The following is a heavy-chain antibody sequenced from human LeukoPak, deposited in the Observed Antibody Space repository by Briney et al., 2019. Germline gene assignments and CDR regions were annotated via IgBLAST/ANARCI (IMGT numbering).Heavy chain of an antibody. CDR1: GGSISSYY. Sequence: PSETLSLTCTVSGGSISSYYWSWIRQPPGKGLEWIGYIYYSGSTNYNPSLKSRVTISVDTSKNQFSLKLSSVTAADTAVYYCARDPAISIFDYWGQGTLVTVSS. J-gene: IGHJ4*02. CDR3: ARDPAISIFDY. D-gene: IGHD5-18*01. V-gene: IGHV4-59*01. CDR2: IYYSGST.